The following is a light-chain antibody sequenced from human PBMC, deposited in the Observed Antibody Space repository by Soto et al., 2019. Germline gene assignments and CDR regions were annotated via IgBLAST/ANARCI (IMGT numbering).Light chain of an antibody. CDR2: GAS. CDR1: QNVSSGY. Sequence: EIVLTQSPGTLSVSPGERVTLSCRASQNVSSGYLAWYQQKPGQAPRLLIYGASTRAAGIPDRFSGNGSGTDFALHITRLEHEDLVVYHYQQYETTPPSFGPGTKVEIK. J-gene: IGKJ3*01. V-gene: IGKV3-20*01. CDR3: QQYETTPPS.